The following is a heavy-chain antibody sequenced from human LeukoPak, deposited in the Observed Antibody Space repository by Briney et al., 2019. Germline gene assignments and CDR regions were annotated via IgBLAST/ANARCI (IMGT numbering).Heavy chain of an antibody. D-gene: IGHD4-17*01. CDR2: ISSSGSTI. V-gene: IGHV3-48*03. J-gene: IGHJ4*02. CDR3: ARAPRYGDYGGLKGY. CDR1: GFTFSSYE. Sequence: PGGSLRLSCAASGFTFSSYEMNWVRQAPGKGLEWVSYISSSGSTIYYADSVKGRFTISRDNAKNSLYLQMNSLRAEDTAVYYCARAPRYGDYGGLKGYWGQGTLVTVSS.